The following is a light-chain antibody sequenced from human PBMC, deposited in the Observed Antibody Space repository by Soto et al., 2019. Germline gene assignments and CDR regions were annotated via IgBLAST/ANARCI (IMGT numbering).Light chain of an antibody. CDR3: QSFDSTVHVV. Sequence: NFMLTQPHSVSESPGKTVTISCTRSSDSIASNYVQWYQQRPGSAPTTVIYEDNQRPSGVPDRFSGSIDSSSNSASLTISGLKTEDEADYYWQSFDSTVHVVFGGGTKLTVL. CDR2: EDN. J-gene: IGLJ2*01. V-gene: IGLV6-57*04. CDR1: SDSIASNY.